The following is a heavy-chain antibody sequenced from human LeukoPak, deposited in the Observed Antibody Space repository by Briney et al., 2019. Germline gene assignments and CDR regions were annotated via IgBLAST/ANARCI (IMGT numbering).Heavy chain of an antibody. CDR3: ARVDSSGYYWSWFDP. V-gene: IGHV4-59*01. D-gene: IGHD3-22*01. J-gene: IGHJ5*02. CDR2: IYYSGST. CDR1: GGSISSYY. Sequence: SETLSLTCTVSGGSISSYYWSWIRQPAGKGLEWIGYIYYSGSTNYNPSLKSRVTISVDTSKNQFSLKLSSVTAADTAVHYCARVDSSGYYWSWFDPWGQGTLVTVSS.